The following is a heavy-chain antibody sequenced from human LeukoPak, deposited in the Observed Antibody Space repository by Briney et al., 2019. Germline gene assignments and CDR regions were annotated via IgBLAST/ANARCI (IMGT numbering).Heavy chain of an antibody. CDR1: GGSISSYY. Sequence: SETLSLTCTVSGGSISSYYWSWIRQPPGEGLEWIGYIYYSGSTNYNPSLKSRVTISVDTSKNQFSLKLSSVTAADTAVYYCARDNGSGYGYYFDYWGQGTLVTVSS. D-gene: IGHD3-22*01. CDR2: IYYSGST. J-gene: IGHJ4*02. CDR3: ARDNGSGYGYYFDY. V-gene: IGHV4-59*01.